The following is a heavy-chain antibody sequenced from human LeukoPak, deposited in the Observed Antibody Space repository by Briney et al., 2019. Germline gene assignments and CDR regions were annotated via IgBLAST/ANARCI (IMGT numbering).Heavy chain of an antibody. Sequence: GGSLRLSCAASRFSFSGYTMSWVRQLPGKGLEWVSGIRHSGVDSSYADSVKGRFTISRDNSKNMLYLQMNSLRDDDTGVYYCARDRRATPMYFFDFWGQGTPVTVSS. CDR2: IRHSGVDS. J-gene: IGHJ4*02. D-gene: IGHD2-15*01. CDR1: RFSFSGYT. V-gene: IGHV3-23*01. CDR3: ARDRRATPMYFFDF.